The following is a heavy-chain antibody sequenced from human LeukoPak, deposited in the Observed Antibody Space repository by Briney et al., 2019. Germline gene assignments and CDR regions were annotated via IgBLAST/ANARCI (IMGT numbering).Heavy chain of an antibody. CDR1: GYTFTSYA. CDR2: INAGNGNT. CDR3: ARSGQWHNTGYYFDY. Sequence: ASVKVSCKASGYTFTSYAMHWVRQAPGQRLEWMGWINAGNGNTKYPQKFQGRVTITRDTSASTAYMELSSLRSEDTAVCYCARSGQWHNTGYYFDYWGQGTLVTVSS. V-gene: IGHV1-3*01. J-gene: IGHJ4*02. D-gene: IGHD6-19*01.